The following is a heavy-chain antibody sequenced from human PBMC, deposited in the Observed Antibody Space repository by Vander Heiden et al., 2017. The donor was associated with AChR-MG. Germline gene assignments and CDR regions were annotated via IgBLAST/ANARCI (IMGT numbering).Heavy chain of an antibody. V-gene: IGHV3-23*01. CDR3: AAPNRYYDSSGYYVFGS. Sequence: EVQLLESGGGLVQPGGSLRLSCAASGFPFSGYPMSWVRQAPGKGLEWVSAISGSGGSTYYADSVKGRFTISRDNSKNTLYLQMNSLRAEDTAVYYCAAPNRYYDSSGYYVFGSWGQGTLVTVSS. CDR1: GFPFSGYP. J-gene: IGHJ4*02. D-gene: IGHD3-22*01. CDR2: ISGSGGST.